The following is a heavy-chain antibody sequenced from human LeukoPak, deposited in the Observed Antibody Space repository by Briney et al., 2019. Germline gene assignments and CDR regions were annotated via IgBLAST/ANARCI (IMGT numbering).Heavy chain of an antibody. D-gene: IGHD6-19*01. J-gene: IGHJ4*02. CDR1: GFTFSDYY. CDR3: XXXXAVAAYYFDY. CDR2: IDSSGSPI. Sequence: GGSLRLSCAASGFTFSDYYMSWIRQAPGKGLEWVSYIDSSGSPIYYTDSVKGRFTISRDNAKKSLYLQMNSLRPEDTAVYYXXXXXAVAAYYFDYWGQGTLVTVSS. V-gene: IGHV3-11*01.